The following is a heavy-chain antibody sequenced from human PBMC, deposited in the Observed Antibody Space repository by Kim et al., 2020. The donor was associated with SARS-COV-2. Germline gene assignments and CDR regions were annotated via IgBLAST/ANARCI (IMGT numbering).Heavy chain of an antibody. CDR3: TTLHPPVGSSGYYYYMDV. CDR1: GFTFGDYA. CDR2: IRSKAYGGTT. J-gene: IGHJ6*03. D-gene: IGHD3-10*01. Sequence: GGSLRLSCTASGFTFGDYAMSWVRQAPGKGLEWVGFIRSKAYGGTTEYAASVKGRFTISRDDSKSIAYLQMNSLKTEDTAVYYCTTLHPPVGSSGYYYYMDVWGKGTTVTVSS. V-gene: IGHV3-49*04.